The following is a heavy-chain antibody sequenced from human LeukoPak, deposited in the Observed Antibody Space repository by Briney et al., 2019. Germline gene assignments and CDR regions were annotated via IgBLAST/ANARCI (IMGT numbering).Heavy chain of an antibody. V-gene: IGHV1-69*13. CDR3: AREYSSSPYYFDY. Sequence: SVKVSCKASGGTFSSYAISWARQAPGQGLEWMGGIIPIFGTANYAQKFQGRVTITADESTSTAYMELSSLRSEDTAVYYCAREYSSSPYYFDYWGQGTLVTVSS. CDR1: GGTFSSYA. CDR2: IIPIFGTA. J-gene: IGHJ4*02. D-gene: IGHD6-6*01.